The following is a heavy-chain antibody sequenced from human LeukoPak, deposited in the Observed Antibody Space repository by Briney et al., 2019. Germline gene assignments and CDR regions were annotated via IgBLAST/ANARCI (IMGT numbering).Heavy chain of an antibody. CDR3: ARGRYYYDSSGYWGE. CDR1: GGTFSSYA. V-gene: IGHV1-69*05. CDR2: IIPIFGTA. J-gene: IGHJ4*02. Sequence: SLKVSCKASGGTFSSYAISWVRQAPGQGLEWMGGIIPIFGTANYAQKFQGRVTITTDESTSTAYMELSSLRSEDTAVYYCARGRYYYDSSGYWGEWGQGTLVTVSS. D-gene: IGHD3-22*01.